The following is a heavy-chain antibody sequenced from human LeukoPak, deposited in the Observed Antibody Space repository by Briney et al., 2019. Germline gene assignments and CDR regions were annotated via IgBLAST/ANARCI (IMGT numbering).Heavy chain of an antibody. D-gene: IGHD3-9*01. V-gene: IGHV3-30*02. CDR3: AREGTYDILTGSLGYFDY. CDR2: IHYDGTIT. CDR1: GFTFSAYG. J-gene: IGHJ4*02. Sequence: GGSLRLSCAASGFTFSAYGMHWVRQAPGKGLEWVAFIHYDGTITYYADSVKGRLTISRDNSKNTLYLQMNSLRAEDTAVYYCAREGTYDILTGSLGYFDYWGQGTLVTVSS.